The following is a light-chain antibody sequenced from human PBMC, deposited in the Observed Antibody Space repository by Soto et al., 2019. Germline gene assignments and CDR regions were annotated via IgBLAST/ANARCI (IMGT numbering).Light chain of an antibody. Sequence: QSALTQPASVSGSPGQSITISCTGTSSDVGGYNYVSWYQQNPGKAPKLIIYEVSNRPSGVSNRFSGSKSDNTASLTISGLQAEDEADYYCSSYTSSNTYVFGTGTKVTVL. CDR1: SSDVGGYNY. V-gene: IGLV2-14*01. CDR2: EVS. J-gene: IGLJ1*01. CDR3: SSYTSSNTYV.